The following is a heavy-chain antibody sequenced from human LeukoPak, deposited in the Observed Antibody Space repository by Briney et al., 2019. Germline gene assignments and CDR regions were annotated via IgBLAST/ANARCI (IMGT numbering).Heavy chain of an antibody. J-gene: IGHJ4*02. Sequence: GGSLRLSCVASGLPFSTNGMHWVRQAPGKGLEWVAVIWYDGSHENYAESVKGRFTISRDNSKSTLYLHMTRLRVEDTAVYYCARDPYGSGGDFFDFWGQGALVTVSS. D-gene: IGHD3-10*01. CDR2: IWYDGSHE. CDR3: ARDPYGSGGDFFDF. CDR1: GLPFSTNG. V-gene: IGHV3-33*01.